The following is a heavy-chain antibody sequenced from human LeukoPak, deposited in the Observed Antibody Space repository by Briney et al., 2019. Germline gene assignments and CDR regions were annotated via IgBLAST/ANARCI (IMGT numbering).Heavy chain of an antibody. CDR2: ISHSGGA. D-gene: IGHD1-26*01. CDR3: ARLTWDLPPGGLYYNYYIDV. CDR1: GGSLSSYY. Sequence: PSETLSLTCAVYGGSLSSYYWTWVRQPPGKGLEWIGEISHSGGANYSPSLKSRVTISLDTSKKQFSLRLTSVTAADTAVYYCARLTWDLPPGGLYYNYYIDVWDKGATVTVSS. V-gene: IGHV4-34*01. J-gene: IGHJ6*03.